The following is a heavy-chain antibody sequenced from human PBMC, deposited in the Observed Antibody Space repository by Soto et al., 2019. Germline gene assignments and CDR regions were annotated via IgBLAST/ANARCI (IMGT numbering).Heavy chain of an antibody. J-gene: IGHJ4*02. CDR2: ISPSSSSI. D-gene: IGHD3-22*01. CDR1: GFTFSSYS. Sequence: EVQLVESGGGLVQPGGSLRLSCAASGFTFSSYSMHWVRQAPGKGLEWVSYISPSSSSIYYADSVKGRFTISRDNAKNSLYLQMNSLRAEDTAVYYCARVAYYYDSSCYFYWGQGTLVTVSS. CDR3: ARVAYYYDSSCYFY. V-gene: IGHV3-48*01.